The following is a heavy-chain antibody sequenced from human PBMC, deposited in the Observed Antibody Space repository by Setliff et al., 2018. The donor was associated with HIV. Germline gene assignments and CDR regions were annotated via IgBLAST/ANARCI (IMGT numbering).Heavy chain of an antibody. Sequence: SETLSLTCTVSGGSISSGDYFLSWIRQAPGKGLEWIGCIYYSGSTYYNPSLESRVAISVDTSKNQFSLKLSSVTAADTAVYYCARILLDYYGSGSYRAFDIWGQGTMVTVSS. D-gene: IGHD3-10*01. J-gene: IGHJ3*02. CDR1: GGSISSGDYF. CDR3: ARILLDYYGSGSYRAFDI. V-gene: IGHV4-30-4*08. CDR2: IYYSGST.